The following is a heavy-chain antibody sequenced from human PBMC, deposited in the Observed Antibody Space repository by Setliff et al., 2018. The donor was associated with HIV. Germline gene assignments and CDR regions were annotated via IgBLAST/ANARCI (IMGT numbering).Heavy chain of an antibody. D-gene: IGHD3-16*02. V-gene: IGHV1-69*10. CDR2: FLPMLGIS. CDR1: GGTISNSG. Sequence: SVKVSCKASGGTISNSGISWVRQAPGQGLEWMGGFLPMLGISNYAQKFQGRVTITADESTSTVYVELSSLRSEDTAVYYCARVVITFGDIIVTPGAFDIWGPGTKVTVSS. J-gene: IGHJ3*02. CDR3: ARVVITFGDIIVTPGAFDI.